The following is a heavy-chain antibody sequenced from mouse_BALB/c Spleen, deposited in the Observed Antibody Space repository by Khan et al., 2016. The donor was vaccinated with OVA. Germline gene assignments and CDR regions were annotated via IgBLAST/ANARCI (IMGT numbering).Heavy chain of an antibody. CDR1: GFIFTNYG. CDR3: ARVGYNGTMDC. Sequence: QVQLKQSGPELKKPGETVQISCKASGFIFTNYGMNWVKQAPGKGFKWMGWINTYTGESTFANDFKGRFAFSLETSASTPYLQIKSLKNKDTAIYFCARVGYNGTMDCWGQGTSVTVSS. J-gene: IGHJ4*01. CDR2: INTYTGES. V-gene: IGHV9-3-1*01. D-gene: IGHD2-14*01.